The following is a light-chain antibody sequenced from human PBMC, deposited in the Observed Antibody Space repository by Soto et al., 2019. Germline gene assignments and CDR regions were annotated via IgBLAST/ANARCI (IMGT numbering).Light chain of an antibody. J-gene: IGKJ4*01. CDR2: GAS. CDR1: QSVSSSY. CDR3: QQYGTSPEIT. V-gene: IGKV3-20*01. Sequence: EIVLTQSPGTLSLSPGERATLSCRASQSVSSSYLAWYQQKPGQAPRLLIYGASGRATGNPDRFSGSGSGTDFTLTISRLEPEDFAVYYCQQYGTSPEITFGGGTKVEIK.